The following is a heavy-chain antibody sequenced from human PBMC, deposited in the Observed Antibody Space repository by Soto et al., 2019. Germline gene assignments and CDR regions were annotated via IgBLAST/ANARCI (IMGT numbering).Heavy chain of an antibody. CDR1: GGSIRNGDYY. D-gene: IGHD1-26*01. CDR3: VTVNLVGAAYYFDY. V-gene: IGHV4-30-4*01. CDR2: VYYSGTT. Sequence: SETLSLTCTVSGGSIRNGDYYWGWIRQPPGKGLEWIGYVYYSGTTYSHPSLNSRVSISVDTSENQFSLRLTSVTAADTAVYYCVTVNLVGAAYYFDYWGQGAMVTVSS. J-gene: IGHJ4*03.